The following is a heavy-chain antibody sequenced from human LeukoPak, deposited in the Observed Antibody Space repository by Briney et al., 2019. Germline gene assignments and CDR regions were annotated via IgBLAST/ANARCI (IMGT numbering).Heavy chain of an antibody. J-gene: IGHJ4*02. D-gene: IGHD6-6*01. CDR2: INANSGDT. V-gene: IGHV1-2*02. Sequence: ASVKVSCKASGYTFTGHFMHWVRQAPGQGLEWMGWINANSGDTDYARKFQGRVTMTRDTSISTAYMELSRLTSDDTAVYFCAREDAACSIAEYWGQGTLVTVSS. CDR1: GYTFTGHF. CDR3: AREDAACSIAEY.